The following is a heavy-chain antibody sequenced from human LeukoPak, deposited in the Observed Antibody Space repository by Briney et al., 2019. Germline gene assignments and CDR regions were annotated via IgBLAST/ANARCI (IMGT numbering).Heavy chain of an antibody. CDR1: GFTFDDYA. V-gene: IGHV3-9*01. D-gene: IGHD1-26*01. Sequence: PGRSLRLSCAASGFTFDDYAMHWIRQAPGKGLEWVSGISWNSGSIGYADSVKGRFTISRDNAKNSLYLQMNSLRAEDTALYYCAKDTSDSGSYYYGMDVWGQGTTVTVSS. CDR3: AKDTSDSGSYYYGMDV. J-gene: IGHJ6*02. CDR2: ISWNSGSI.